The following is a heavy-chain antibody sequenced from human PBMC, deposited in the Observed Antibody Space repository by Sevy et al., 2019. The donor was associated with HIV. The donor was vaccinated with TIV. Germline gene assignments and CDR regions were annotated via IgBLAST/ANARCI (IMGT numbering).Heavy chain of an antibody. Sequence: SETLSLTCTVSGYSISSESYWGWIRQPPGKGLEWIGNIYHGGNTYYNPSLKSRVTISIDTSKNQFSLNLKSVTAADTAVYYCARYPRPTILGAFDIWGQGTLVTVSS. CDR3: ARYPRPTILGAFDI. CDR1: GYSISSESY. CDR2: IYHGGNT. V-gene: IGHV4-38-2*02. J-gene: IGHJ3*02. D-gene: IGHD3-10*01.